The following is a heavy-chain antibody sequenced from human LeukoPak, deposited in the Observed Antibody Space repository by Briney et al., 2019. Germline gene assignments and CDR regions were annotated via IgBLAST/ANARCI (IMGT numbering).Heavy chain of an antibody. D-gene: IGHD6-13*01. V-gene: IGHV4-39*02. CDR1: GGSISNTNYY. Sequence: SETLSLTCTVSGGSISNTNYYWGWIRQPPGKGLEWIGTIYYSGSTYYNPSLKSRVTISVDTSKNHFSLKLSSVTAADTAVYYCARDHSSSWRGGWFDPWGQGTLVTVSS. CDR3: ARDHSSSWRGGWFDP. J-gene: IGHJ5*02. CDR2: IYYSGST.